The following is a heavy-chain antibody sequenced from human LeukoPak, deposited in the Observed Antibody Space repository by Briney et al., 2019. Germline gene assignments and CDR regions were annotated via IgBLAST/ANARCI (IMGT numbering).Heavy chain of an antibody. J-gene: IGHJ3*02. V-gene: IGHV3-21*01. CDR1: GFTFSSYS. Sequence: GGSLTLSCAASGFTFSSYSMNWVRQAPGKGLEWVSSISSSSSYIYYADSVKGRFTISRDNAKNSLYLQMNSLRAEDTAVYYCARDTAPAAIAPPDAFDIWGQGTMVTVSS. D-gene: IGHD2-2*02. CDR3: ARDTAPAAIAPPDAFDI. CDR2: ISSSSSYI.